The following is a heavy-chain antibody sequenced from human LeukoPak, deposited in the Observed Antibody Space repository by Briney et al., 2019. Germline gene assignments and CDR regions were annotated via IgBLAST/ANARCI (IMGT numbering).Heavy chain of an antibody. CDR3: TTDGGYYYGSGSPRGYMDV. D-gene: IGHD3-10*01. CDR1: GFIFSSYG. V-gene: IGHV3-30*02. CDR2: IRYDGSDK. J-gene: IGHJ6*03. Sequence: PGGSLRLSCAASGFIFSSYGMHWVRQAPGKGLEWVAFIRYDGSDKYYADSVKGRFTISRDNSKNTLYLQMNSLKTEDTAVYYCTTDGGYYYGSGSPRGYMDVWGKGTTVTISS.